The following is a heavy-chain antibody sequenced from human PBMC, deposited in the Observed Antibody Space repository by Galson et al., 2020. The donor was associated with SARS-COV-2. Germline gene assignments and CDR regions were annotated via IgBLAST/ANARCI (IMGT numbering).Heavy chain of an antibody. CDR2: VNGDGSST. V-gene: IGHV3-74*01. D-gene: IGHD2-2*01. Sequence: GGSLRLSCEASGFTFSNYWMHWVRQAPGKGLVWVSRVNGDGSSTSYADSVKGQFTISRDNAKNTLHLQMNRLRAEDTAVYYCARGLYCSDSSCFRRDYYFYGMDVWGQGTTVTVAS. J-gene: IGHJ6*02. CDR1: GFTFSNYW. CDR3: ARGLYCSDSSCFRRDYYFYGMDV.